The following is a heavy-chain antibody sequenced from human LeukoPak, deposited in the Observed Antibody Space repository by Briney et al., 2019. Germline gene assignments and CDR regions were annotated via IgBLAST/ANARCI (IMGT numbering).Heavy chain of an antibody. CDR2: IKQDGSEK. J-gene: IGHJ3*02. D-gene: IGHD3-16*02. CDR1: GFTFSSYW. CDR3: ARDSGDYVWGSYRHDAFDI. V-gene: IGHV3-7*01. Sequence: GGSLRLSCAASGFTFSSYWMSWVRQAPGKGLEWVAHIKQDGSEKYYVDSVKGRFTISRDSAKNSLSLQMNSLRAEDTAVYYCARDSGDYVWGSYRHDAFDIWGQGTMVTVSS.